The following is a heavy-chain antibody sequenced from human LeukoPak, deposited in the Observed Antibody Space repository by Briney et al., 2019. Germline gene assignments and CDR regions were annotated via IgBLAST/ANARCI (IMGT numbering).Heavy chain of an antibody. Sequence: PSETLSLTCTVSGGSISSYYWSWIRQPAGKGLEWIGRIYTSGSTNYNPSLKSRVTMSVDTSKNQFSLKLSSVTAADTAVYYCAREDNCSGGSCFDPWGQGTLVTVSS. CDR3: AREDNCSGGSCFDP. CDR1: GGSISSYY. V-gene: IGHV4-4*07. CDR2: IYTSGST. J-gene: IGHJ5*02. D-gene: IGHD2-15*01.